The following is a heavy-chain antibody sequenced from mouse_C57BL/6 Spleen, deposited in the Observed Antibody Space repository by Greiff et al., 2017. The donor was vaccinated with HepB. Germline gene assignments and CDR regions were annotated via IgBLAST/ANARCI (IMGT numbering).Heavy chain of an antibody. V-gene: IGHV1-82*01. J-gene: IGHJ2*01. D-gene: IGHD2-4*01. CDR3: ARCYDYDGFAY. CDR2: IYPGDGDT. Sequence: QVQLQQSGPELVKPGASVKISCKASGYAFSSSWMNWVKQRPGKGLEWIGRIYPGDGDTNYNGKFKGKATLTADKSSSTAYMQLSSLTSEDSAVYFCARCYDYDGFAYWGQGTTLTVAS. CDR1: GYAFSSSW.